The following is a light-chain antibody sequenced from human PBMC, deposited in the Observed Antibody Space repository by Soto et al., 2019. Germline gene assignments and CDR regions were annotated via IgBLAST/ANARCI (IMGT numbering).Light chain of an antibody. Sequence: DIQMTQSPSTLSASVGDRVTITCRDSQSISSWLAWYQQKPGKAPKLLIYDASSLESGVPSRFSGSGSDTEFTLTINNLQPDDFATYHCQQYNRYSLTFGGGTKVEIK. V-gene: IGKV1-5*01. CDR1: QSISSW. CDR2: DAS. CDR3: QQYNRYSLT. J-gene: IGKJ4*01.